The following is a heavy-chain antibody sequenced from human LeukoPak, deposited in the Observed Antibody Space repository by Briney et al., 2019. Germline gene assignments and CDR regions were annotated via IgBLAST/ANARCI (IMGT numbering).Heavy chain of an antibody. CDR3: AREGVGYPDAFDI. Sequence: GGSLRLSCAASGFTVSHNYMSWVRQAPGKGLEWVSVFYSGGSTYYADSVKGRFTSSRDNAKNTLYLQMNSLRAEDTAVYYCAREGVGYPDAFDIWGQGTMVTVSS. D-gene: IGHD2-15*01. CDR1: GFTVSHNY. V-gene: IGHV3-53*01. CDR2: FYSGGST. J-gene: IGHJ3*02.